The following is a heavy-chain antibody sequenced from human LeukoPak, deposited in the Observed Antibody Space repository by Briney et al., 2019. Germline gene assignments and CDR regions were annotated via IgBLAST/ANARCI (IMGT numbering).Heavy chain of an antibody. Sequence: SVKVSCKASGYTFTSYDINWVRQATGQALEWMGWMNPNSGNTGYEQKFQGRVTMTRNTSISTAYMELSSLRSEDTAVYYCARRPSLVVVAATLDYWGQGTLVTVSS. CDR3: ARRPSLVVVAATLDY. V-gene: IGHV1-8*01. CDR1: GYTFTSYD. J-gene: IGHJ4*02. D-gene: IGHD2-15*01. CDR2: MNPNSGNT.